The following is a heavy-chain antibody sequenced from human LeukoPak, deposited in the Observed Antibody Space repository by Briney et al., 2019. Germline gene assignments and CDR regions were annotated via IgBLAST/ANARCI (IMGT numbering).Heavy chain of an antibody. CDR3: ARDVPSSSWFYYYYYYMDV. V-gene: IGHV3-7*01. Sequence: PGGSLRLSCAASGFTFSSYWMSWVRQAPGKGLEWVANIKQDGSEKYYVDSVKGRFTISRDNAKNSLYLQMNSLRAEDTAVYYCARDVPSSSWFYYYYYYMDVRGKGTTVTVSS. CDR1: GFTFSSYW. J-gene: IGHJ6*03. CDR2: IKQDGSEK. D-gene: IGHD6-13*01.